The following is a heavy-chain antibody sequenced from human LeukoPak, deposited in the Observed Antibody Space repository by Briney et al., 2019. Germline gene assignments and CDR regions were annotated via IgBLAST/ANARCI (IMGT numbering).Heavy chain of an antibody. Sequence: PGGSLRLSCAASGFTFSSYAMSWVRQAPGKGLEWVSAISGTGGRTYYADSVKGRFTISRDNSKNTLYLQMNSLRAEDTAVYYCASYSSSWFGDDAFDIWGQGTMVTVSS. V-gene: IGHV3-23*01. J-gene: IGHJ3*02. CDR2: ISGTGGRT. CDR1: GFTFSSYA. D-gene: IGHD6-13*01. CDR3: ASYSSSWFGDDAFDI.